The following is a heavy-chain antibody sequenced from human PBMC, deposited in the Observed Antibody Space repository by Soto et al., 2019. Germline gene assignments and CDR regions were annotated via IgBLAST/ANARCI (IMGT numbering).Heavy chain of an antibody. V-gene: IGHV3-21*01. D-gene: IGHD2-15*01. CDR1: GFTFSSYS. CDR2: ISSSSSDI. J-gene: IGHJ4*02. CDR3: ARVHCSGGSCQYYFDY. Sequence: EVQLVESGGGLVKPGGSLRLSCAASGFTFSSYSMNWVRQAPGKGLEWVSSISSSSSDIYYADSVKGRFTISRDNAKNSLYLQMNSLRAEDTAVYYCARVHCSGGSCQYYFDYWGQGTLVTVSS.